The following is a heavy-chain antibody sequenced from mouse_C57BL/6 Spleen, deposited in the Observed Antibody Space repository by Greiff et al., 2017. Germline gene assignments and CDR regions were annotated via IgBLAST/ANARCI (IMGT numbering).Heavy chain of an antibody. J-gene: IGHJ1*03. CDR2: ISYDGSN. V-gene: IGHV3-6*01. Sequence: EVQLKESGPGLVKPSQSLSLTCSVTGYSITSGYYWNWIRQFPGNKLEWMGYISYDGSNNYNPSLKNRISITRDTSKNQFFLKLNSVTTEDTATYYCAREENPGYFDVWGTGTTVTVSS. CDR3: AREENPGYFDV. CDR1: GYSITSGYY.